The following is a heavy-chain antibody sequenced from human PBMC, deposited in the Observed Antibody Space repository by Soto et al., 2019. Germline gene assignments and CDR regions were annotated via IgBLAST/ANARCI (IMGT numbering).Heavy chain of an antibody. CDR2: IKSKTDGVTT. D-gene: IGHD1-26*01. V-gene: IGHV3-15*01. Sequence: GGSLILSCAASGFTFSNAWMSWVRQAPGKGLEWVGRIKSKTDGVTTDYAAPVKGRFTISRDDSKNTLYLQMNSLKTEDTAVYYCTTGVPTWVIVGATIRWGQGTLVTVSS. J-gene: IGHJ4*02. CDR1: GFTFSNAW. CDR3: TTGVPTWVIVGATIR.